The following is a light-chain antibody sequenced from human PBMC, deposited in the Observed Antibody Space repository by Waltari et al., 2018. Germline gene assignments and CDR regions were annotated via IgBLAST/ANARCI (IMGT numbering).Light chain of an antibody. CDR3: QQYYSTPLT. CDR1: IVLYSSNNKNY. V-gene: IGKV4-1*01. CDR2: WAS. Sequence: IVLYSSNNKNYLAWYQQKPGQPPKLLIYWASTRESGVPDRFSGSGSGTDFTLTISSLQAEDVAVYYCQQYYSTPLTFGGGTKVEIK. J-gene: IGKJ4*01.